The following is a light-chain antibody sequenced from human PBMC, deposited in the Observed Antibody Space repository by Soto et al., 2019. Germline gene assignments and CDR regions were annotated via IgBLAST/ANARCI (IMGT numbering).Light chain of an antibody. CDR3: GQFVSAPPRT. CDR2: GAS. Sequence: EIVLTHSPGTLSLSPCERATLSFSASQSVSSSYLAWYQQKPGQAPRLLIYGASSRATGIPDRFSGSGSGTDFTLTISRLEPEDFAVYYCGQFVSAPPRTFGQVTKVDIK. V-gene: IGKV3-20*01. J-gene: IGKJ1*01. CDR1: QSVSSSY.